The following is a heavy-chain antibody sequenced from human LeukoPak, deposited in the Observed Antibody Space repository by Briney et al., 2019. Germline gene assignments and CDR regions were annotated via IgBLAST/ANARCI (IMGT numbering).Heavy chain of an antibody. CDR2: INHSGST. CDR1: GGSFSGYY. J-gene: IGHJ5*02. V-gene: IGHV4-34*01. CDR3: ASGALLGYCSSTSCPGWFDH. D-gene: IGHD2-2*01. Sequence: SETLSLTCALYGGSFSGYYWSWIRQPPGKGLEWIGEINHSGSTNYNPSLKSRVTISVDTSKNQFSLKLSSVTAADTAVYYCASGALLGYCSSTSCPGWFDHWGQGTLVTVSS.